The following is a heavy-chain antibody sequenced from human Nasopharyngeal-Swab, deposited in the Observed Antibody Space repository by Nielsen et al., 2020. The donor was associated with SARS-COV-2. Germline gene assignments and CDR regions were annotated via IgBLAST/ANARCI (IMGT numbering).Heavy chain of an antibody. Sequence: GGSLRLSCAASGFTFSDYCMSWIRQAPGKGLEWVSHISTTGSSKYYADSLKGRFTISRDNDKNSLYLQMNSLRADDTAVYYCASGGYDLWSGSPSDHWGLGTLVTVSS. V-gene: IGHV3-11*04. D-gene: IGHD3-3*01. CDR3: ASGGYDLWSGSPSDH. J-gene: IGHJ4*02. CDR1: GFTFSDYC. CDR2: ISTTGSSK.